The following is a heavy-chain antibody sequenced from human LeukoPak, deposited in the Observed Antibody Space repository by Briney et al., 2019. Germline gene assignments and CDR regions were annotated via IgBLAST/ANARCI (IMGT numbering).Heavy chain of an antibody. CDR3: ARGVYDILTGYPNIDY. V-gene: IGHV1-2*02. CDR1: GYTFTGYY. J-gene: IGHJ4*02. Sequence: ASVKVSCKASGYTFTGYYMHWVRQAPGQGLEWMGWINPNSGGTNYAQKFQGRVTMTRDTSISTAYMELSRLRSDDTAVYYCARGVYDILTGYPNIDYWGQGTLVTVSS. CDR2: INPNSGGT. D-gene: IGHD3-9*01.